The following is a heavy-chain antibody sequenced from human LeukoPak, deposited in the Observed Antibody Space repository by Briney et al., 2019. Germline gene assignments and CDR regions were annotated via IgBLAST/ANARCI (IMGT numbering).Heavy chain of an antibody. CDR2: INSDGSRT. Sequence: QSGGSLRLSCAASGFTFSSYWMYWVRQAPGKGLVWVSRINSDGSRTSHGDSVKGRFTISRDNAKNTLYLQMNSLRAEDTAVYYCASSASYPLDYWGQGTLVTVSS. CDR3: ASSASYPLDY. D-gene: IGHD3-10*01. V-gene: IGHV3-74*01. J-gene: IGHJ4*02. CDR1: GFTFSSYW.